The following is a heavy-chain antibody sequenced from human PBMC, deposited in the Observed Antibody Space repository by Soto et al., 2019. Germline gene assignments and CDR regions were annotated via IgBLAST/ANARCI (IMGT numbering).Heavy chain of an antibody. D-gene: IGHD2-2*01. CDR3: ARDLGIVVVPAASRAAGMDG. CDR1: GGTFSSYA. CDR2: IIPIFGTA. V-gene: IGHV1-69*12. Sequence: QVQLVQSGAEVKKPGSSVKVSCKASGGTFSSYAISWVRQAPGQGLEWMGGIIPIFGTANYAQKFQGRVTITADESTSTAYMGLGSVGAEDTGVYYCARDLGIVVVPAASRAAGMDGWGEGTTVTVSS. J-gene: IGHJ6*04.